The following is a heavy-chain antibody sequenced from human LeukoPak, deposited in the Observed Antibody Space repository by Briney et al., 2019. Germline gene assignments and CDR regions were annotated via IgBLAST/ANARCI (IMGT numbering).Heavy chain of an antibody. D-gene: IGHD3-10*01. CDR1: GFTFDDYA. Sequence: QSGGSLRLSCAASGFTFDDYAMHWVRQAPGKGLEWVSGISWNSGSIGYADSVKGRFTISRDNSKNTLYLQMNSLRAEDTAVYYCAKPQGLWFGELLSRPFDYWGQGTLVTVSS. V-gene: IGHV3-9*01. CDR3: AKPQGLWFGELLSRPFDY. CDR2: ISWNSGSI. J-gene: IGHJ4*02.